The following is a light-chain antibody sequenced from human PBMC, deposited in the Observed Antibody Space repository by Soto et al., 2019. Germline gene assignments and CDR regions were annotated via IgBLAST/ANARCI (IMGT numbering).Light chain of an antibody. CDR2: STG. CDR3: LLYYGGAQV. V-gene: IGLV7-43*01. Sequence: QTVVTQEPSLTVSPGGTVTLTCASGTGAVTSGFYPSWFQQKPGQAPRSLIYSTGNKHSWTPARFSGSLPGGKAALTLSGVQPEDEAEYYCLLYYGGAQVFGGGTKLTVL. J-gene: IGLJ2*01. CDR1: TGAVTSGFY.